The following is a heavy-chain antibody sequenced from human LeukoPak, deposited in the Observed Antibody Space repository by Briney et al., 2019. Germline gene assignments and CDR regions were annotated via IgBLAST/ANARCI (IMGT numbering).Heavy chain of an antibody. V-gene: IGHV3-7*01. CDR2: IKEDGSEK. Sequence: SGGSLRLSCAASGFTFSTYWMSWIRQAPGKGLEWVANIKEDGSEKYYGDSVKGRFTISRDNAKNSLYLQMNSLRAEDTAVYYCARTRNGYNSYWGQGTLVTVSS. CDR3: ARTRNGYNSY. CDR1: GFTFSTYW. J-gene: IGHJ4*02. D-gene: IGHD5-24*01.